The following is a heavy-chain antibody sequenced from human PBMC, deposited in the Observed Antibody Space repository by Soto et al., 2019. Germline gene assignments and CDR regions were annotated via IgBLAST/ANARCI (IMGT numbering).Heavy chain of an antibody. D-gene: IGHD1-7*01. Sequence: GGSLRLSCAASGFTFSSYGMHWVRQAPGKGLEWVAVISYDGSNKYYADSVKGRFTISRDNSKNTLYLQMNSLRAEDTAVYYCAKGPEGTTDYWGQGTLVTVSS. CDR1: GFTFSSYG. J-gene: IGHJ4*02. CDR2: ISYDGSNK. CDR3: AKGPEGTTDY. V-gene: IGHV3-30*18.